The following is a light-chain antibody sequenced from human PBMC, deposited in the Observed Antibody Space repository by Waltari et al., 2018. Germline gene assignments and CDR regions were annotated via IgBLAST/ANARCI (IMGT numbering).Light chain of an antibody. V-gene: IGKV1-39*01. J-gene: IGKJ4*01. CDR1: QSISSY. Sequence: DIQMTQSPSSLFASVGDRVTITCRASQSISSYLNWYQQKPGTAPKLLIYAASSLQSGVPSRFGGSGSGTDFTLTISSLQPEDFATYYCHKSYSTALTFGGGTKVEIK. CDR2: AAS. CDR3: HKSYSTALT.